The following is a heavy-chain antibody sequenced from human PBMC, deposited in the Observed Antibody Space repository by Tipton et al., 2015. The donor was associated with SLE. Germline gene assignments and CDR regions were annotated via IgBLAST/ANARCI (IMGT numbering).Heavy chain of an antibody. CDR1: GFTFSIYA. D-gene: IGHD6-19*01. CDR3: AKEKTESSGWNYFDS. J-gene: IGHJ4*02. CDR2: ISGRDIRT. V-gene: IGHV3-23*01. Sequence: SLRLSCAASGFTFSIYALSWVRQTPGKGLEWVAGISGRDIRTYYADAVKGRFTISRDDSQNTVYLQMNSLRAEDTALYYCAKEKTESSGWNYFDSWGQGTLVTVSS.